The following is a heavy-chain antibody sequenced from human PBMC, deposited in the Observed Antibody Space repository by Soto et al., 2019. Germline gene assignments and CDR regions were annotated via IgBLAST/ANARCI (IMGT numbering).Heavy chain of an antibody. CDR3: ARVHYDFWSGDYYYGMDV. J-gene: IGHJ6*02. Sequence: GSGPTLVNPTDTLTLTCTVSGFSLSNARMGVSWIRQPPGKALEWLAHIFSNDEKSYNTSLKSRLTIFKDTSKSQGGLTMTNMDPVDTATYYCARVHYDFWSGDYYYGMDVWGQGTTVTVSS. D-gene: IGHD3-3*01. V-gene: IGHV2-26*01. CDR2: IFSNDEK. CDR1: GFSLSNARMG.